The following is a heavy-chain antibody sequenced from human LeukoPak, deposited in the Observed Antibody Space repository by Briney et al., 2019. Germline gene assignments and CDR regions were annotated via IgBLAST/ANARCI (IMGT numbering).Heavy chain of an antibody. J-gene: IGHJ4*02. CDR3: TRQTTTTTYDS. CDR1: GYRFTSYW. D-gene: IGHD4-11*01. V-gene: IGHV5-51*01. CDR2: ISPSDSDT. Sequence: PGESLKISCKGSGYRFTSYWITWVRQMPGKGLEWMGIISPSDSDTTYSPFFQGQVTSSADKSISTAYLQWNSLKASDTAMYYCTRQTTTTTYDSRGQGTLVTVSS.